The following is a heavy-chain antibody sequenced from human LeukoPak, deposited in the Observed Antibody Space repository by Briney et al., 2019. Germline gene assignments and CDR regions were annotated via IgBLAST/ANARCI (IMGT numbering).Heavy chain of an antibody. CDR2: IYYSGST. CDR1: GGSISSSSYY. Sequence: SETLSLTCTVSGGSISSSSYYWGWIRQPPGKGLEWIGSIYYSGSTYYNPSLKSLATISVDTSKNHLSLKLSSVTAADTAVYYCAREDSSGWDINWFDPWGQGTLVTVSS. D-gene: IGHD6-19*01. J-gene: IGHJ5*02. V-gene: IGHV4-39*02. CDR3: AREDSSGWDINWFDP.